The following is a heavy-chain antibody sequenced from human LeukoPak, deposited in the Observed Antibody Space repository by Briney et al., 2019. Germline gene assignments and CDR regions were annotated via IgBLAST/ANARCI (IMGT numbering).Heavy chain of an antibody. J-gene: IGHJ5*02. D-gene: IGHD3-3*01. Sequence: GASVKVSCKASGYTFTSYYMHWVRQAPGQGLEWMGIINPSGGSTSYAQKFQGRVTMTRDTSTSTVYMELRSLRSEDTAVYYCARQDIVVVPAAHPGYYDFWSGYYNGFDPWGQGTLVTVSS. CDR2: INPSGGST. CDR1: GYTFTSYY. V-gene: IGHV1-46*01. CDR3: ARQDIVVVPAAHPGYYDFWSGYYNGFDP.